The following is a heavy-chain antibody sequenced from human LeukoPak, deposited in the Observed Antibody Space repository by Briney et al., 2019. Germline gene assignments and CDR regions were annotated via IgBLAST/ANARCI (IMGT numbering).Heavy chain of an antibody. CDR2: IYSSGST. V-gene: IGHV4-4*07. J-gene: IGHJ4*02. CDR3: AASIRRITVAGPSLDY. D-gene: IGHD6-19*01. Sequence: PSETLSLTCTVSGGSMSSYYWSWIRQPAGKGLEWLGRIYSSGSTNYNPSLKSRVTMSVDTSKNQFSLKLSSVTAADTAVYYCAASIRRITVAGPSLDYWGQGTLVTVSS. CDR1: GGSMSSYY.